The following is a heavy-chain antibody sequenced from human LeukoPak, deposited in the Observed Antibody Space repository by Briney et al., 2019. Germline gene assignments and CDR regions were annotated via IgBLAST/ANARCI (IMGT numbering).Heavy chain of an antibody. D-gene: IGHD3-10*01. CDR2: ISSDESST. V-gene: IGHV3-74*01. Sequence: PGGSLRLSCAASGFTFSSYWMHWVRQVPGKGLVWVSRISSDESSTTYADSVKGRFTISRDNAKNTLYLQMNSLRAEDTAVYYCAGDTYGLGNFYEYWGQGTLVMVSS. CDR3: AGDTYGLGNFYEY. J-gene: IGHJ4*02. CDR1: GFTFSSYW.